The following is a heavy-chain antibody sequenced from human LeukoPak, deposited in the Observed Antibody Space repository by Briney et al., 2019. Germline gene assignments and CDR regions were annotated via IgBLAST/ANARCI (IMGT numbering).Heavy chain of an antibody. D-gene: IGHD3-3*01. CDR2: IYTSGIT. CDR1: GGSISSYY. V-gene: IGHV4-4*07. Sequence: PSETLSLTCTVSGGSISSYYWSWIRQPAGKGLEWIGRIYTSGITNYNPSLKSRVTMSVDTSKNQFSLKLSSVTAADTAVYYCARDLNTFYDFWSGYSGYYYYYMDVWGKGTTVTVSS. CDR3: ARDLNTFYDFWSGYSGYYYYYMDV. J-gene: IGHJ6*03.